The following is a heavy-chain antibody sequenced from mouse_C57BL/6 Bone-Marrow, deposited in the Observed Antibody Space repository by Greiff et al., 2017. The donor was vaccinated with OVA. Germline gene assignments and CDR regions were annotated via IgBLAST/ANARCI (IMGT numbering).Heavy chain of an antibody. Sequence: VQLQESGAELAKPGASVKLSCKASGYTFTSYWMHWVKQRPGQGLEWIGYINTSSGYTKYNQKFKDKVTLTADKSSSTAYMQMSSLTYEDSAVYYCARVIPYWYFDVWGTGTTVTVSS. CDR1: GYTFTSYW. CDR2: INTSSGYT. J-gene: IGHJ1*03. V-gene: IGHV1-7*01. CDR3: ARVIPYWYFDV. D-gene: IGHD1-2*01.